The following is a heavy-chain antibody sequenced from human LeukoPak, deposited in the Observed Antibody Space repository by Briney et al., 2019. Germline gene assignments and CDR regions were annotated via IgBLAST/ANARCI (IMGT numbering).Heavy chain of an antibody. J-gene: IGHJ4*02. CDR1: GFTFTSYG. V-gene: IGHV3-48*02. Sequence: GGSLRLSCAASGFTFTSYGMHWVRQAPGKGLEWVSYISCKGSTIYYADSVKGRFTISRDNAKNTLYLQMNSLRDEDTAVYYCARQGSEQWLVPGGQNDHWGQGTLVIVSS. CDR2: ISCKGSTI. D-gene: IGHD6-19*01. CDR3: ARQGSEQWLVPGGQNDH.